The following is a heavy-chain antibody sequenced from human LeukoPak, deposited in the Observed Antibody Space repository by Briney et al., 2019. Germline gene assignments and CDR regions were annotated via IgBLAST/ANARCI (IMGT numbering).Heavy chain of an antibody. D-gene: IGHD4-17*01. Sequence: SETLSLTCTVSGGSISSSSYYWGWIRQPPGKGLEWIGSIYHSGSTYYNPSLKSRVTISVDTSKNQFSLKLSSVTAADTAVYYCARRPHTVTTHYFDYWGQGTLVTVSS. V-gene: IGHV4-39*07. CDR2: IYHSGST. CDR1: GGSISSSSYY. J-gene: IGHJ4*02. CDR3: ARRPHTVTTHYFDY.